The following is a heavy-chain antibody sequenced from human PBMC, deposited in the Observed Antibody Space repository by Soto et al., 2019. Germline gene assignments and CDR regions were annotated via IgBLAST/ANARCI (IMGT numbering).Heavy chain of an antibody. V-gene: IGHV3-23*01. CDR2: ISGGGGTT. Sequence: EVQLLESGGGLVQPGGSLRLSCSASGFTFSNYAMSWVRQAPGKGLEWVSLISGGGGTTYYADSVKGRFTISRDNSMNTLYLQMSSLRAEDTAIYYCAKREDGAGAPVTKAYDYWGQGTLVTVSS. D-gene: IGHD1-26*01. CDR1: GFTFSNYA. CDR3: AKREDGAGAPVTKAYDY. J-gene: IGHJ4*02.